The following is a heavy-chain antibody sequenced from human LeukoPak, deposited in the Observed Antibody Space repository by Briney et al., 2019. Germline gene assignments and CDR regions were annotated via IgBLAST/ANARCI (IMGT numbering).Heavy chain of an antibody. Sequence: SETLSLTCTVSGGSISSYYWSWIRQPPGKGLEWIGYIYYSGSTNYNPSLKSRVTISVDTSKNQFSLKLSSVTAADTAVYYCAKDRVVAARWGHYFDYWGQGTLVTVSS. CDR3: AKDRVVAARWGHYFDY. V-gene: IGHV4-59*01. CDR2: IYYSGST. J-gene: IGHJ4*02. CDR1: GGSISSYY. D-gene: IGHD5-12*01.